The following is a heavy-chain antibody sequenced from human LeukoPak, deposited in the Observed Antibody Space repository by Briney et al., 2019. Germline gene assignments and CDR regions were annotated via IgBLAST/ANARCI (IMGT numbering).Heavy chain of an antibody. D-gene: IGHD6-13*01. V-gene: IGHV1-8*01. Sequence: GASVKVSCKASGYTFTSYDINWVRQATGQGLEWMGWMNPNSGNTGYAQKFQGRVTMTRNTSISTAYMELSSLRSEDTAVYYCARGVAAAPFYYYYYTDVWGKGTTVTVSS. CDR2: MNPNSGNT. J-gene: IGHJ6*03. CDR3: ARGVAAAPFYYYYYTDV. CDR1: GYTFTSYD.